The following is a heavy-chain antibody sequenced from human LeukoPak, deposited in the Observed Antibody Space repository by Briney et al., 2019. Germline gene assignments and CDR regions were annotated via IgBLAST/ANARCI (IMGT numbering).Heavy chain of an antibody. V-gene: IGHV3-23*01. CDR1: GFTFSSYA. CDR2: ITASGVST. CDR3: AKGNWRYFDY. Sequence: GGSLRLSCAASGFTFSSYAMSWVRQVPGKGLEWVSGITASGVSTYYADSVKGRFTISRDQSKNTLYLQMNSLGADDTAVYYCAKGNWRYFDYWGQGTLVTVSS. J-gene: IGHJ4*02. D-gene: IGHD1-1*01.